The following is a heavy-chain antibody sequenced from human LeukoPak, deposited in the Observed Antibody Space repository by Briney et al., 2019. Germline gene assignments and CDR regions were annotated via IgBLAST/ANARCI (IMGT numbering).Heavy chain of an antibody. V-gene: IGHV4-39*01. Sequence: SETLSLTCTVSGGSISSSSYYWGWIRQPPGKGLEWIGSIYYSGSTYYNPSLKSRVTISVDTSKNQFSLKLSSVTAADTAVYHCAFLGIGYNNWFDPWGQGTLVTVSS. CDR2: IYYSGST. D-gene: IGHD3-3*01. CDR3: AFLGIGYNNWFDP. CDR1: GGSISSSSYY. J-gene: IGHJ5*02.